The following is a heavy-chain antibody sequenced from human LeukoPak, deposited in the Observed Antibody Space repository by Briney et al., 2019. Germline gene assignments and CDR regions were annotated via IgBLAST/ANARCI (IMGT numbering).Heavy chain of an antibody. Sequence: SETLSLTCTVSGGSISGSPYYWNWIRQPPGKGLEWIGSIYYTGSTYFNPSFKSRVTMSVDTSQNHFALELTSVTAADTAVYYCARDFSGYDFGYWGQGTLVTVSS. J-gene: IGHJ4*02. CDR2: IYYTGST. CDR3: ARDFSGYDFGY. V-gene: IGHV4-39*06. D-gene: IGHD5-12*01. CDR1: GGSISGSPYY.